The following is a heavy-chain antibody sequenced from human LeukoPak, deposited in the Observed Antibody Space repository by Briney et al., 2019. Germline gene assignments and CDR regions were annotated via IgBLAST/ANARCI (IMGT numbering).Heavy chain of an antibody. V-gene: IGHV3-30*02. CDR2: IRNDGSNK. J-gene: IGHJ5*02. Sequence: RGSLRLSCAASGFTFSSYGMHWVRQAPGKGLEWVAFIRNDGSNKYYEDSVKGRFTISRDNSKNTLYLQMNSLRAEDTAVYYCTTIKDWFDPWGQGTLVTVSS. D-gene: IGHD1-14*01. CDR1: GFTFSSYG. CDR3: TTIKDWFDP.